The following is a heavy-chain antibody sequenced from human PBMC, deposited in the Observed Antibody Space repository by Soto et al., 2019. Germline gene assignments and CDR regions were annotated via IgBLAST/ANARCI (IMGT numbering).Heavy chain of an antibody. Sequence: PGGSLRLSCAASAFTFSNARMNWVRQAPGKGLECVSGISASGGRTYYGDSVKGRFTISRDNSKNMLYLQMNSLRAEDTAVYYCAKDRSPNTIDAFGIWGQGTMVTVSS. V-gene: IGHV3-23*01. J-gene: IGHJ3*02. CDR3: AKDRSPNTIDAFGI. CDR1: AFTFSNAR. D-gene: IGHD2-2*01. CDR2: ISASGGRT.